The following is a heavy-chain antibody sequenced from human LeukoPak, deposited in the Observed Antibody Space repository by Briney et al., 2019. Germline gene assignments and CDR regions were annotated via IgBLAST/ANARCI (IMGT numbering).Heavy chain of an antibody. CDR3: ARGNITMIVVVKEYGMDV. J-gene: IGHJ6*02. CDR1: GGTFSSYA. D-gene: IGHD3-22*01. Sequence: SVKVSCKASGGTFSSYAISWVRQAPGQGLEWMGGIIPIFGTANYAQKFQGRVTITADESTSTAYMELSSLRSEDTAVYYCARGNITMIVVVKEYGMDVWGQGTTVTVSS. V-gene: IGHV1-69*01. CDR2: IIPIFGTA.